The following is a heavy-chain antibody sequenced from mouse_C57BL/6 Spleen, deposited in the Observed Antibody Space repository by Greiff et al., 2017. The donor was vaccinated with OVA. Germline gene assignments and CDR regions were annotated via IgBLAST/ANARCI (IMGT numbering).Heavy chain of an antibody. V-gene: IGHV1-69*01. D-gene: IGHD1-1*01. CDR3: ARRDYYGSSYYFDY. CDR2: IDPSDSYT. J-gene: IGHJ2*01. Sequence: QVQLQQSGAELVMPGASVKLSCKASGYTFTSYWMHLVKQRPGQGLEWIGEIDPSDSYTNYNQKFKGKSTLTVDKSSSTAYMQLSSLTSEDSAVYYCARRDYYGSSYYFDYWGQGTTLTVSS. CDR1: GYTFTSYW.